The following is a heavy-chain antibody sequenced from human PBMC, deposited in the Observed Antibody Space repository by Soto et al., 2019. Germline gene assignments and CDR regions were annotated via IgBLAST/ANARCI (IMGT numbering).Heavy chain of an antibody. CDR1: GYTFITYW. CDR3: ARPSAYGDYQGDASDI. Sequence: GESLKISCKASGYTFITYWIGWVRQMPGKGLEWMGIIYPGDSGTRYSPSFQGQVSISTDNSISTAYLQWSSLKASDTATYYCARPSAYGDYQGDASDIWGQGTMVTGSS. D-gene: IGHD4-17*01. CDR2: IYPGDSGT. V-gene: IGHV5-51*01. J-gene: IGHJ3*02.